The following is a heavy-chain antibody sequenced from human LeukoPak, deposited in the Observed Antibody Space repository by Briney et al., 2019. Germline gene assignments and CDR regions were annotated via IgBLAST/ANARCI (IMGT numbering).Heavy chain of an antibody. CDR2: ISGDGGST. Sequence: GGSLRLSCAASGFTFDDYAMHWVRQAPGKDLECFCLISGDGGSTYYADSVKGRFTISRDNSKNSLYLQMNSLRTEDTALYYCAKDIALDYYDSSGAIGYWGQGTLVTVSS. V-gene: IGHV3-43*02. CDR3: AKDIALDYYDSSGAIGY. D-gene: IGHD3-22*01. J-gene: IGHJ4*02. CDR1: GFTFDDYA.